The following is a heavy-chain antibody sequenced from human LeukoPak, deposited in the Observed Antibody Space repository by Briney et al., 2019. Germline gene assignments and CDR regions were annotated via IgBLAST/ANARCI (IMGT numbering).Heavy chain of an antibody. V-gene: IGHV3-30*18. Sequence: GGSLRLSCAASGFTFSSYGMHWVRQAPGKGLEWVAVISYDGSNKYYADSVKGRFTISRDNSKNTLYLQMNSLRAEDTAVYYCAKGASMVRGYYYMDVWGKGTTVTVSS. CDR3: AKGASMVRGYYYMDV. CDR1: GFTFSSYG. D-gene: IGHD3-10*01. J-gene: IGHJ6*03. CDR2: ISYDGSNK.